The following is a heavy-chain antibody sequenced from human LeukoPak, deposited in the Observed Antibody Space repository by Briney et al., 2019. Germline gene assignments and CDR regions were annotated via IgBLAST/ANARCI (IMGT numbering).Heavy chain of an antibody. Sequence: PSETLSLTCTVSGGSISSSSYYWGWIRQPPGKGLEWIGSIYYSGSTYYNPSLKSRVTISVDTSKNQFSLKLSSVTAADTAVYYCASSNSDIVVVPAALDYWGQGTLVTVSS. CDR2: IYYSGST. D-gene: IGHD2-2*01. CDR1: GGSISSSSYY. V-gene: IGHV4-39*07. J-gene: IGHJ4*02. CDR3: ASSNSDIVVVPAALDY.